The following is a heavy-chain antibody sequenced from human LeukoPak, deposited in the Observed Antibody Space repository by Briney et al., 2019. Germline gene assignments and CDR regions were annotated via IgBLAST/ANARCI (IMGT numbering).Heavy chain of an antibody. CDR1: GGSISSSRYY. CDR2: IYYSGST. Sequence: PSETLSLTCTVSGGSISSSRYYWGWIRQPPGKGLEWIGSIYYSGSTYYNPSLKSRLTISVDTSKNQFSLKLSSVTAADTAVYYCARGRRYFSSAMDVWGKGTTVTVSS. CDR3: ARGRRYFSSAMDV. D-gene: IGHD2-21*01. J-gene: IGHJ6*03. V-gene: IGHV4-39*07.